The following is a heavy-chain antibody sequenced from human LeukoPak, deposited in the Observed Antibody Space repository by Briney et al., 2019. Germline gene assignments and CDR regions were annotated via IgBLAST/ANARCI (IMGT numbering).Heavy chain of an antibody. CDR3: ARDGGNDAFDI. CDR2: ISSSSSYI. CDR1: GFTFSSYS. J-gene: IGHJ3*02. D-gene: IGHD2-15*01. V-gene: IGHV3-21*01. Sequence: GGSLRLSCAASGFTFSSYSMNWVRQAPGKGLEWVSSISSSSSYIYYADSVKGRFTISRDNAKNSLYLQMNSLRAEGTAVYYCARDGGNDAFDIWGQGTMVTVSS.